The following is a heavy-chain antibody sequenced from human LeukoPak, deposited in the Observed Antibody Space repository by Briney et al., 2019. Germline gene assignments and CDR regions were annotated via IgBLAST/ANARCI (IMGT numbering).Heavy chain of an antibody. J-gene: IGHJ4*02. CDR1: GFTFSSYK. CDR2: ISSDSATI. Sequence: GGSLRLSCAASGFTFSSYKMNWVRQAPGKGLEWVSYISSDSATIYYADSVKGRFTISRDNAKNSLYLQMNSLRAEDTAVYYCARAQTMLTASLDYWGQGTLVTVSS. V-gene: IGHV3-48*01. CDR3: ARAQTMLTASLDY. D-gene: IGHD3-9*01.